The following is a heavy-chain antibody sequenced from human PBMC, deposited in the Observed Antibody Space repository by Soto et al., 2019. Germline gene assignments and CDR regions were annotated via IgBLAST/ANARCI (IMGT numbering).Heavy chain of an antibody. CDR1: GGSFSSYA. CDR2: ILPIFGTT. CDR3: AWGTDYGDRPTAWPANYYGMDV. J-gene: IGHJ6*02. D-gene: IGHD4-17*01. V-gene: IGHV1-69*01. Sequence: QLVQSGAEVKKPGSSVRVSCKASGGSFSSYAISWVRQAPRQGLEWMGGILPIFGTTNYAQKFQGRLTITADEPTSTAYMELSRLTSDDTAVYSCAWGTDYGDRPTAWPANYYGMDVWGQGTRVTVSS.